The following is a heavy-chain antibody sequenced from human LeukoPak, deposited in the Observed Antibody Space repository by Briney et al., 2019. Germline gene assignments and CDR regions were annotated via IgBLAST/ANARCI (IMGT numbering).Heavy chain of an antibody. Sequence: SETLSLTCTVSGGSISGYYWSWIRQPPGKGLEWLGYFYDSGSTNYSPSLKSRVTMSEDTSKNQFSLNLSSVTAADTAVYYCARGGYYGSGSDDAFDIWGQGTMVTVSS. V-gene: IGHV4-59*01. J-gene: IGHJ3*02. CDR1: GGSISGYY. CDR2: FYDSGST. D-gene: IGHD3-10*01. CDR3: ARGGYYGSGSDDAFDI.